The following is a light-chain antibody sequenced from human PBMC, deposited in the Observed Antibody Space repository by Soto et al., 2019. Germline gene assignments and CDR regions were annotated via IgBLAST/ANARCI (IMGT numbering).Light chain of an antibody. Sequence: QSALTQPASVSGSPGQSITISCTGTSSDVGGYNYVSWYQQHPGKAPKLMINDVSNRPSGVSDRFSGSKSGNTASLIISGLQAEDEADYYCKSYTTSTTVVFGGGTKLTVL. V-gene: IGLV2-14*03. CDR2: DVS. CDR3: KSYTTSTTVV. J-gene: IGLJ2*01. CDR1: SSDVGGYNY.